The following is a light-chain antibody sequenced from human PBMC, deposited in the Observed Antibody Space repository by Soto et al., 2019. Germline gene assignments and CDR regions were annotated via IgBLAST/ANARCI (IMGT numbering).Light chain of an antibody. CDR2: EVS. J-gene: IGLJ2*01. CDR1: SSDVGGYNY. Sequence: QSVLTQPASVSGSPGPSITISCTGSSSDVGGYNYVSWYQQHPGKAPKLMIYEVSNRPSGISNRFSGSKSGNTASLTLSGLQDEDEADYYCSSYTSSSTLVFGGGTKLTV. CDR3: SSYTSSSTLV. V-gene: IGLV2-14*01.